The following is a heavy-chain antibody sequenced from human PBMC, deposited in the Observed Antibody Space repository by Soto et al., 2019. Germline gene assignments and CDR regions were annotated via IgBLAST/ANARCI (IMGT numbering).Heavy chain of an antibody. Sequence: PGVSMRLSCAASGGNCRNYAMNWVSQDKGKGLEWVSAISGSGGSTYYADSVKGRFTISRDNSKNTLYVQMNSLRAEDTAVYYGTKNALQAAVAGPTLFDPSVQVTLVTVFS. J-gene: IGHJ5*02. CDR1: GGNCRNYA. V-gene: IGHV3-23*01. CDR2: ISGSGGST. CDR3: TKNALQAAVAGPTLFDP. D-gene: IGHD6-25*01.